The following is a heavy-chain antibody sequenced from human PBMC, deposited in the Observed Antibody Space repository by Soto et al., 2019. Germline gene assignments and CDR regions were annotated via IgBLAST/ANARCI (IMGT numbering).Heavy chain of an antibody. J-gene: IGHJ6*02. D-gene: IGHD6-13*01. CDR2: IYYSGST. Sequence: QLQLQESGPGLVKPSETLSLTCTVSGGSISSSSYYWGWIRQPPGQALEWIGSIYYSGSTNYNPSLKGRVTISVATSKNRFSLKLSSVTAADTAVYYCASQQLVHYYYGMDVWGQGTTVTVSS. CDR1: GGSISSSSYY. V-gene: IGHV4-39*01. CDR3: ASQQLVHYYYGMDV.